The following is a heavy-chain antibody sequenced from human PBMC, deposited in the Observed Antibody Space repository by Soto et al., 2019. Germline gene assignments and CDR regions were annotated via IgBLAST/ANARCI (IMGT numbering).Heavy chain of an antibody. Sequence: SETLSLTCTVSGGSISSSSYYWGWIRQPPGKGLEWIGSIYYSGSTYYNPSLKSRVTISVDTSKNQFSLKLSSVTAADTAVYYCARGYSSGWYENYGMYVWGQGTTVTVSS. CDR2: IYYSGST. CDR1: GGSISSSSYY. V-gene: IGHV4-39*01. D-gene: IGHD6-19*01. CDR3: ARGYSSGWYENYGMYV. J-gene: IGHJ6*02.